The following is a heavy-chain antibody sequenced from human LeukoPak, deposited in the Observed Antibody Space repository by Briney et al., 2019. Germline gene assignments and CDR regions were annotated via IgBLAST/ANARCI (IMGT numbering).Heavy chain of an antibody. CDR3: ARASYDFWSGYYTQGFDP. CDR2: IYTSGST. CDR1: GGSISSYY. J-gene: IGHJ5*02. V-gene: IGHV4-4*07. Sequence: SETLSLTCTVSGGSISSYYWSWIRQPAGKGLEWIGRIYTSGSTNYNPSLKSRVTISVDTSKNQFSLKLSSVTAADTAVYYCARASYDFWSGYYTQGFDPWGQGTLVTVSS. D-gene: IGHD3-3*01.